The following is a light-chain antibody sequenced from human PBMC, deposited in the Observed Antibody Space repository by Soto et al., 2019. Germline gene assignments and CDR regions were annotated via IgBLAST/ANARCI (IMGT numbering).Light chain of an antibody. Sequence: DIQMTQSPSPLSASVGDRVTITCRASQGVNNYLAWYQQKPGGVPKLLIYAASTLRSGVPSRFHGRGSGTYFTLTITSLQPEDVATYYSTNYNSAPFTFGPGTTVENK. CDR3: TNYNSAPFT. CDR2: AAS. J-gene: IGKJ3*01. CDR1: QGVNNY. V-gene: IGKV1-27*01.